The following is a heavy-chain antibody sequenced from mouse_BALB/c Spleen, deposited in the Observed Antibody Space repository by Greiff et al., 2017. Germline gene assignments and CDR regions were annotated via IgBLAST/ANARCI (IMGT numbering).Heavy chain of an antibody. Sequence: EVKLVESGGGLVQPGGSRKLSCAASGFTFSSFGMHWVRQAPEKGLEWVAYISSGSSTIYYADTVKGRFTISRDNPKNTLFLQMTSLRSEDTAMYYCARSGYYDYFDYWGQGTTLTVSS. V-gene: IGHV5-17*02. CDR1: GFTFSSFG. CDR3: ARSGYYDYFDY. D-gene: IGHD2-3*01. CDR2: ISSGSSTI. J-gene: IGHJ2*01.